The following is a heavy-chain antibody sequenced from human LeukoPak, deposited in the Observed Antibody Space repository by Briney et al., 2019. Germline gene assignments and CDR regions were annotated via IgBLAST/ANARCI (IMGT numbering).Heavy chain of an antibody. CDR2: MSYDGSNK. J-gene: IGHJ4*02. V-gene: IGHV3-30*04. CDR3: ARVMSTTVVTALDY. D-gene: IGHD4-23*01. CDR1: GFTFSSYA. Sequence: GGSLRLSCAASGFTFSSYAMHWVRQASGKGLEWVAVMSYDGSNKYYADSVKGRFTISRDNSKNTLYLQMDSLRAEDPAVYYCARVMSTTVVTALDYWGQGTLVTVSS.